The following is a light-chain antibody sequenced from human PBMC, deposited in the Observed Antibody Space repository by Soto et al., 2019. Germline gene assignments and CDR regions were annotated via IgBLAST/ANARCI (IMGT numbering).Light chain of an antibody. CDR2: SAS. J-gene: IGKJ1*01. CDR3: QQYGSSPQT. Sequence: EIVMTQSPVTLSVSPGERATLSCRASQNISRSLAWYQQKPGQAPRLLIYSASSRATGIPDRFSGSGSGTDFTLTISRLEPEDFAVYYCQQYGSSPQTFGQGTKVDIK. V-gene: IGKV3-20*01. CDR1: QNISRS.